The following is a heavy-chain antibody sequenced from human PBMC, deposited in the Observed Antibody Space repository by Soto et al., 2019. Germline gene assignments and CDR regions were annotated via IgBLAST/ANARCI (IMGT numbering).Heavy chain of an antibody. V-gene: IGHV1-2*02. D-gene: IGHD2-8*01. CDR3: ARDRESIVLMVYAKGWFDP. J-gene: IGHJ5*02. Sequence: ASVKVSCKASGYTFTGYYMHWVRQAPGQGLEWMGWINPNSGGTNYAQKFQGRVTMTRDTSISTAYMELSRLRSDDTAVYYCARDRESIVLMVYAKGWFDPWGQGTLVTVSS. CDR1: GYTFTGYY. CDR2: INPNSGGT.